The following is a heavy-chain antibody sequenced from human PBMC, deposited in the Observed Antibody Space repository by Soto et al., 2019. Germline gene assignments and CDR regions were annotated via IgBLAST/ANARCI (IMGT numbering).Heavy chain of an antibody. Sequence: SVKVSCKASGGTFSSYAISWVRQAPGQGLEWMGGIIPIFGTANYAQKFQGRVTITADKSTSTAYMELSSLRSEDTAVYYCARGGGIAVAGISWGGDYYYGIDVWRQVPTVTASS. D-gene: IGHD6-19*01. J-gene: IGHJ6*02. CDR2: IIPIFGTA. V-gene: IGHV1-69*06. CDR1: GGTFSSYA. CDR3: ARGGGIAVAGISWGGDYYYGIDV.